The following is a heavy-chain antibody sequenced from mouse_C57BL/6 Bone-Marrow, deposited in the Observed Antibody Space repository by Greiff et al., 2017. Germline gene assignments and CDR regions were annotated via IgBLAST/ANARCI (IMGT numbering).Heavy chain of an antibody. J-gene: IGHJ3*01. CDR2: ISYDGSN. CDR1: GYSITSGYY. Sequence: EVQLQQSGPGLVKPSQSLSLTCSVTGYSITSGYYWNWIRQFPGNKLEWMGYISYDGSNNYNPSLKNRISITRDTSKTQFFLKLNSVTTEDTATYYCARGANWAWFAYWGQGTLVTVSA. CDR3: ARGANWAWFAY. D-gene: IGHD4-1*01. V-gene: IGHV3-6*01.